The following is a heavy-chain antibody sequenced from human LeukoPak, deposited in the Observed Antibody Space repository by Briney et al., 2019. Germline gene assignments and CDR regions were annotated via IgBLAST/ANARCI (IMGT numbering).Heavy chain of an antibody. V-gene: IGHV4-39*01. CDR2: IYYSGST. D-gene: IGHD2-2*01. Sequence: SETLSLTCTVSGGSISSSSYYWGWIPQPPGKGLEWIGSIYYSGSTYYNPSLKSRVTISVDTSKNQFSLKLSSVTAADTAVFYGARHPVVQAEGFDYWGQGTLVTVSS. CDR1: GGSISSSSYY. J-gene: IGHJ4*02. CDR3: ARHPVVQAEGFDY.